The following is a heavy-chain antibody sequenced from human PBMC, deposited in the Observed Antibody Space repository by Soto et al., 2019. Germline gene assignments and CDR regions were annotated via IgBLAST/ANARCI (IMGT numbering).Heavy chain of an antibody. Sequence: EVQLVESGGGLVKPGGSLRLSCAASGFTFSSYSMNWVRQAPGKVLEWVSSISSSSSYIYYADSVKGRFTISRDNSKNSLYLQMNSLRAEDTAVYYCARVCSGGSCRAFDIWGKGTMVTVSS. CDR3: ARVCSGGSCRAFDI. J-gene: IGHJ3*02. D-gene: IGHD2-15*01. CDR2: ISSSSSYI. V-gene: IGHV3-21*01. CDR1: GFTFSSYS.